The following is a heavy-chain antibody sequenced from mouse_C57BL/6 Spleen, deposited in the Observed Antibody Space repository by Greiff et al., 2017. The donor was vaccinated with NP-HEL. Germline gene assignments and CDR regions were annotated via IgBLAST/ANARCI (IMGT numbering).Heavy chain of an antibody. Sequence: VKLQESGPELVKPGASVKISCKASGYAFSSSWMNWVKQRPGKGLEWIGRIYPGDGDTNYNGKFKGKATLTADKSSSTAYMQLSSLTSEDSAVYFCARGVLAGTDYWGQGTTLTVSS. J-gene: IGHJ2*01. CDR3: ARGVLAGTDY. D-gene: IGHD4-1*01. CDR2: IYPGDGDT. V-gene: IGHV1-82*01. CDR1: GYAFSSSW.